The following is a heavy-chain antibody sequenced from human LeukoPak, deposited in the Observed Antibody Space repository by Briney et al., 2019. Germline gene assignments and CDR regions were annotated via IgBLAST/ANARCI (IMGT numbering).Heavy chain of an antibody. J-gene: IGHJ4*02. Sequence: GGSLRLSCAASGFTVSSNYMSWVRQAPGKGLEWVSVTYSGGSTYYADSVKGRFTISRDNSKNTLYLQMNSLRAEDTAVYYCARDGAGSYGYDYWGQGTLVTVSS. V-gene: IGHV3-66*01. CDR2: TYSGGST. CDR1: GFTVSSNY. D-gene: IGHD5-18*01. CDR3: ARDGAGSYGYDY.